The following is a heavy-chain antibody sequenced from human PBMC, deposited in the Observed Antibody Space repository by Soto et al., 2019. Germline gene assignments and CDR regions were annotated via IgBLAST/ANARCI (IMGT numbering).Heavy chain of an antibody. D-gene: IGHD6-19*01. CDR1: GFTFSSYA. Sequence: PGGSLRLSCAASGFTFSSYAMSWVRQAPGKGLEWVSTISGSGGSTYYADSVKGRFTISRDHSQNTLYLQMNSLRAEDTAVYYCAKVTYSSGRWMNDYWGQGTLVTVSS. CDR3: AKVTYSSGRWMNDY. J-gene: IGHJ4*02. CDR2: ISGSGGST. V-gene: IGHV3-23*01.